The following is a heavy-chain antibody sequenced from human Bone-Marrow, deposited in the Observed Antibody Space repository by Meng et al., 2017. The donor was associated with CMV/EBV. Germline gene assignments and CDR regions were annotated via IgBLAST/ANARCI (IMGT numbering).Heavy chain of an antibody. J-gene: IGHJ3*02. Sequence: ASVKVSCKASGYTFTSYGISWVRQAPGQGLEWMGWISAYNGNTNYAQKLQGRVTMTTDTSTSTAYMELRSLRSDDAAVDYCGRDLVREGGNPEAVDIWGQGTMVTVSS. CDR1: GYTFTSYG. CDR2: ISAYNGNT. V-gene: IGHV1-18*01. D-gene: IGHD4-23*01. CDR3: GRDLVREGGNPEAVDI.